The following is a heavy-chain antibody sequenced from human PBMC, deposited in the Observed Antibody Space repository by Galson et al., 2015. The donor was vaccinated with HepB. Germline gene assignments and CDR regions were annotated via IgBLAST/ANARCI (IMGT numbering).Heavy chain of an antibody. V-gene: IGHV3-30*02. Sequence: SLRLSCAASGFTFSSYGMHWVRQAPGKGLEWVAFIRYDGSNKYYADSVKGRFTISRDNSKNTLYLQMNSLRAEDTAVYYCAKRAGIAAAGTLNWFDPWGQGTLVTVSS. CDR3: AKRAGIAAAGTLNWFDP. CDR2: IRYDGSNK. CDR1: GFTFSSYG. D-gene: IGHD6-13*01. J-gene: IGHJ5*02.